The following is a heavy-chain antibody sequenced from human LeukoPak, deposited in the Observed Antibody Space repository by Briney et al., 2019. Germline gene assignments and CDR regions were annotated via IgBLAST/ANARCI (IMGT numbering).Heavy chain of an antibody. J-gene: IGHJ4*02. CDR2: INPNSGGT. D-gene: IGHD3-22*01. Sequence: GASVKVSCKASGYTFTGYYMHWVRQAPGQGLEWMGWINPNSGGTNYAQKFQGRVTMTRDTSISTAYMELSRLRSDDTAVYYCARDTYYYDSSGILEFGYWGQGTLVTVSS. V-gene: IGHV1-2*02. CDR1: GYTFTGYY. CDR3: ARDTYYYDSSGILEFGY.